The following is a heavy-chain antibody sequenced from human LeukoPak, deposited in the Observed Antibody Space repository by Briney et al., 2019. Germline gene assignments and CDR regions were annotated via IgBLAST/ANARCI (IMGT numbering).Heavy chain of an antibody. Sequence: GGSLRLSCAASGFTFSSYSMNWVRQAPGKGLEWVSSISSSDTYIYHADSVKGRFTISRDNAKNSLYLQMNSLRVEDTAVYYCAKDSGTYWVDYYYMDVWGKGTTVTVSS. D-gene: IGHD1-26*01. V-gene: IGHV3-21*01. J-gene: IGHJ6*03. CDR1: GFTFSSYS. CDR3: AKDSGTYWVDYYYMDV. CDR2: ISSSDTYI.